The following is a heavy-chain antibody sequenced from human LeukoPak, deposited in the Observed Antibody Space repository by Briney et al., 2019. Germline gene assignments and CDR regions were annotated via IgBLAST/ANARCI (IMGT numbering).Heavy chain of an antibody. CDR1: GGSISSYY. D-gene: IGHD6-19*01. CDR3: ARSGSPPGRGYSSGWTPNYFDY. V-gene: IGHV4-59*01. J-gene: IGHJ4*02. CDR2: IYYSGST. Sequence: PSETLSLTCTVSGGSISSYYWSWIRQPPGKGLEWIGYIYYSGSTNYNPSLKSRVTIPVDTSKNQFSLKLSSVTAADTAVYYCARSGSPPGRGYSSGWTPNYFDYWGQGTLVTVSS.